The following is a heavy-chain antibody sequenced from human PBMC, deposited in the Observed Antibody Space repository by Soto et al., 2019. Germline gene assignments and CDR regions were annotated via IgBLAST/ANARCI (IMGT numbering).Heavy chain of an antibody. J-gene: IGHJ4*02. CDR2: ISGSGGST. Sequence: PGGSLRLSCAASGFTFSSYAMSWVRQAPGKGLEGVSAISGSGGSTYYADSVKGRFTISRDNSKNTLYLQMNSLRAEDTAVYYCATIKGRNYYYGSGSYYNGGGDYWGQGTLVTVSS. CDR1: GFTFSSYA. V-gene: IGHV3-23*01. D-gene: IGHD3-10*01. CDR3: ATIKGRNYYYGSGSYYNGGGDY.